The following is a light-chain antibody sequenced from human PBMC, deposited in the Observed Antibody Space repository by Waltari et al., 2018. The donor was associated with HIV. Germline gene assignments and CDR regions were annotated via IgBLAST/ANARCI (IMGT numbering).Light chain of an antibody. CDR2: DDS. J-gene: IGLJ2*01. V-gene: IGLV3-21*02. CDR1: NFGSKR. Sequence: YALTQPPPVPVPPGRTARITVGGRNFGSKRVHWYQQKPGQAPVLVVYDDSDRPSGIPERFSGSNSGTTATLTISRVEAGDEADYYCQVWDDSSDHVVFGGGTKLTVL. CDR3: QVWDDSSDHVV.